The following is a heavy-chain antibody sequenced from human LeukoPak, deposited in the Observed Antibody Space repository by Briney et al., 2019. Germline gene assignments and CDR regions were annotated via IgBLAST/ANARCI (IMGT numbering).Heavy chain of an antibody. J-gene: IGHJ6*02. CDR1: GYTFTGYY. V-gene: IGHV1-2*02. CDR3: AREGNSNEHHYYYYGMDV. CDR2: INPNSGGT. Sequence: ASVKVSCKASGYTFTGYYMHWVRQAPGQGLEWMGWINPNSGGTNYAQKLQGRVTMTTDTSTSTAYMELRSLRSDDTAVYYCAREGNSNEHHYYYYGMDVWGQGTTVTVSS. D-gene: IGHD5-18*01.